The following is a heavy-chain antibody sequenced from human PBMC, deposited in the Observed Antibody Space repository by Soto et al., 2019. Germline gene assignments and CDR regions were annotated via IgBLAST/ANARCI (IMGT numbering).Heavy chain of an antibody. CDR3: ARRAYYDFWSGYLFDY. V-gene: IGHV5-10-1*01. J-gene: IGHJ4*02. Sequence: XGPLKISCKGYGYSFTSYGISWVRQMPGKGLEWMGRIDPSDSYTNYSPSFQGHVTISADKSISTAYLQWSSLKASDTAMYYCARRAYYDFWSGYLFDYWGQGTLVTVSS. D-gene: IGHD3-3*01. CDR2: IDPSDSYT. CDR1: GYSFTSYG.